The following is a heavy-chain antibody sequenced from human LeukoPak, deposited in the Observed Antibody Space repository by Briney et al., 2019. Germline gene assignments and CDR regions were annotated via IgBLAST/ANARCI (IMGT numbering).Heavy chain of an antibody. V-gene: IGHV3-11*01. Sequence: HISRAADTIDYTESRKGPFTISRDNAKNSLFLQMDSLRVEDTAIYYCAREMNTAMINLDAWGQGTPVTVSS. D-gene: IGHD5-18*01. J-gene: IGHJ5*02. CDR3: AREMNTAMINLDA. CDR2: ISRAADTI.